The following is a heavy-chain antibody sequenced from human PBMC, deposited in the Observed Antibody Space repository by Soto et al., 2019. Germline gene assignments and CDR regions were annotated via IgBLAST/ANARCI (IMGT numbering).Heavy chain of an antibody. D-gene: IGHD3-22*01. V-gene: IGHV3-48*03. CDR2: ISSSGSTI. J-gene: IGHJ6*02. CDR1: GFNFSSYE. Sequence: EVQLVESGRGLVQPGGTLRLSCAASGFNFSSYEMNWVRQAPGKGLEWVSYISSSGSTIYYADSVMGRFTISRDNVKNSLYRQMKSVRAEDTSVDYCRRNSTTYYYDSSCYYRVRYDYGMDVRGQGTTVTASS. CDR3: RRNSTTYYYDSSCYYRVRYDYGMDV.